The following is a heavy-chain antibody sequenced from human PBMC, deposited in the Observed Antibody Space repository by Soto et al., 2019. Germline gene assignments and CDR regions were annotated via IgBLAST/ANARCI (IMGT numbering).Heavy chain of an antibody. Sequence: SETLSLTCTVSGGSISSYYWSWIRQPPGKGLEWIGYIYYSGSTNYNPSLKSRVTISVDTSKNQFSLKLSSVTAADTAVYYCARAPHVLIFDYWGQGTLVTVSS. CDR3: ARAPHVLIFDY. J-gene: IGHJ4*02. D-gene: IGHD2-8*01. CDR2: IYYSGST. CDR1: GGSISSYY. V-gene: IGHV4-59*01.